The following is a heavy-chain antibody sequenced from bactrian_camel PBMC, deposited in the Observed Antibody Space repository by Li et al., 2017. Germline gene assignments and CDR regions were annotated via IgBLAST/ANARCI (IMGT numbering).Heavy chain of an antibody. V-gene: IGHV3S37*01. Sequence: HVQLVESGGGTVQPGGSLRLSCVASGFTFSTYPMTWVRPRPGKGLEWVSYINSGGGSTFYTDHVKGRFTISRDNAKNTLYLQMNSLKVEDTAMYYCAAGWGCTERPGINYWGQGTQVTVS. J-gene: IGHJ4*01. CDR3: AAGWGCTERPGINY. CDR1: GFTFSTYP. D-gene: IGHD3*01. CDR2: INSGGGST.